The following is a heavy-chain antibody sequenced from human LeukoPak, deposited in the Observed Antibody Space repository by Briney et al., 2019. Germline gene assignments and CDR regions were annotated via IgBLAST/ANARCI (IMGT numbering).Heavy chain of an antibody. V-gene: IGHV3-48*03. CDR1: GCTFRTYE. CDR2: ISTGGSII. Sequence: GGSLRLSCADSGCTFRTYEMNWVRQAPGKGLEWVSYISTGGSIIYYADSVKGRFTISRDNAQNSLYLQMNSLRAEDTAVYYCATAYSGYYTYYFDYWGQGTLVTVSS. D-gene: IGHD3-22*01. CDR3: ATAYSGYYTYYFDY. J-gene: IGHJ4*02.